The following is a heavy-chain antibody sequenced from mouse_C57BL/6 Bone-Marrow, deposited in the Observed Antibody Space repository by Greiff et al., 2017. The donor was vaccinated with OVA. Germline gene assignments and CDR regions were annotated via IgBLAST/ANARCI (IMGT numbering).Heavy chain of an antibody. J-gene: IGHJ2*01. V-gene: IGHV1-42*01. D-gene: IGHD1-1*02. CDR1: GYSFTGYY. Sequence: VQLQQSGPELVKPGASVKISCKASGYSFTGYYMNWVKQSPEKSLEWIGEINPSTGGTTYNQKFKAKATLTVDKSSSTAYMQLKSLTSEDSAVYYCARGSPDYWGQGTTLTVSS. CDR2: INPSTGGT. CDR3: ARGSPDY.